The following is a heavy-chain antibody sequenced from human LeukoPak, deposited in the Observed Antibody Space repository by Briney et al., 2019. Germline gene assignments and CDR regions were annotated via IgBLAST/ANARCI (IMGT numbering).Heavy chain of an antibody. V-gene: IGHV3-53*01. Sequence: GGSLRLSCAASGFTVSSNYMSWVRQAPGKGLEWVSVIYSGGSTYYADSVKGRFTISRDNSKNTLYLQTNSLRAEDTAVYYCARRPSRFAEYWGQGTLVTVSS. CDR2: IYSGGST. CDR3: ARRPSRFAEY. J-gene: IGHJ4*02. D-gene: IGHD3-10*01. CDR1: GFTVSSNY.